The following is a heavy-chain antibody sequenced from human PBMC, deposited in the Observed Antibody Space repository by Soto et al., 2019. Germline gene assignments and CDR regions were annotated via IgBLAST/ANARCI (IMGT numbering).Heavy chain of an antibody. J-gene: IGHJ4*02. CDR1: GGTFSSYA. D-gene: IGHD2-2*01. CDR2: IIPIFGTA. CDR3: ASPGRYCISTSCYVFFDY. V-gene: IGHV1-69*13. Sequence: GASVKVSCKASGGTFSSYAISWVRQAPGQGLEWMGGIIPIFGTANYAQKFQGRVTITADESTSTAYMELSSLRSEDTAVYYFASPGRYCISTSCYVFFDYWGQGTLVTVSS.